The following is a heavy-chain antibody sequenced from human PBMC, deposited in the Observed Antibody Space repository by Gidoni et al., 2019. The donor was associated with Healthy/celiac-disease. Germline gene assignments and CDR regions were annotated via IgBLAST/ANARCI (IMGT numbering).Heavy chain of an antibody. CDR3: ATNEFHYGSGSPYDWFDP. D-gene: IGHD3-10*01. J-gene: IGHJ5*02. Sequence: QLQLQESGPGLVKPSETLSLTCTVAGGSISSSSYYWGWIRQPPGQGLEWIGSIYFSGSTYYNPSLKSRVTISVDTSKNQFSLKLSSVTAADTAVYYCATNEFHYGSGSPYDWFDPWGQGTLVTVSS. V-gene: IGHV4-39*01. CDR1: GGSISSSSYY. CDR2: IYFSGST.